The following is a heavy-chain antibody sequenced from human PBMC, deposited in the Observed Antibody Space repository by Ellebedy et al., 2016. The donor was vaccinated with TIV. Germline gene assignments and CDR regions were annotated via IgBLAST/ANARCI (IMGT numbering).Heavy chain of an antibody. CDR1: GFTFSSYW. CDR2: INSDGSST. CDR3: ARMDDILTSFDY. Sequence: GESLKISCAASGFTFSSYWMHWVRQAPGKGLVWVSRINSDGSSTSYADSVKGRFTISRDNAKNTLYLQMNSLRAEDTAVYYCARMDDILTSFDYWGQGTLVTVSS. D-gene: IGHD3-9*01. J-gene: IGHJ4*02. V-gene: IGHV3-74*01.